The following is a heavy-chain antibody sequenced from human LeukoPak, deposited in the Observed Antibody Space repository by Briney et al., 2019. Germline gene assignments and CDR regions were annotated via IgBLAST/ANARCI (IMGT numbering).Heavy chain of an antibody. CDR2: LNWNGDNT. Sequence: GGSLRLSRAASGFTFDDHGMSWVRQAPGKGLEWVSALNWNGDNTGYADSVKGRFTISRDNAKRSLYLQMNSLTAEDTAFYYCAREEGPYFDCWGQGTLVTVSS. V-gene: IGHV3-20*04. CDR3: AREEGPYFDC. CDR1: GFTFDDHG. J-gene: IGHJ4*02.